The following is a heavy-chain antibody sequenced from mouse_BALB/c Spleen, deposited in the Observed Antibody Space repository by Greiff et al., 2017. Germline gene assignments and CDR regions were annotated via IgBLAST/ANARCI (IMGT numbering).Heavy chain of an antibody. J-gene: IGHJ3*01. Sequence: EVQLQQSGPELVKPGASVKIPCKASGYTFTDYNMDWVKQSHGKSLEWIGDINPNNGGTIYNQKFKGKATLTVDKSSSTAYMELRSLTSEDTAVYYCARPLYYGNYFAYWGQGTLVTVSA. CDR2: INPNNGGT. D-gene: IGHD2-1*01. V-gene: IGHV1-18*01. CDR3: ARPLYYGNYFAY. CDR1: GYTFTDYN.